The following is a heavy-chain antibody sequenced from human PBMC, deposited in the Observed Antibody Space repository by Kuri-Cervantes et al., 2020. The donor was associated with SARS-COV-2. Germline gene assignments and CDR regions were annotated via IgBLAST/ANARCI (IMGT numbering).Heavy chain of an antibody. D-gene: IGHD2-2*01. V-gene: IGHV3-30*01. CDR1: GFTFSRYA. Sequence: GGSLRLSCAASGFTFSRYAMHWVRQAPGKGLEWVAVISYDGSNKYYADSVKGRFTISRDNSKNTLYLQMNSLRAEDTAVYYCARRFFSIGVVPADPSYYYGMNVWGQGTTVTVSS. J-gene: IGHJ6*02. CDR2: ISYDGSNK. CDR3: ARRFFSIGVVPADPSYYYGMNV.